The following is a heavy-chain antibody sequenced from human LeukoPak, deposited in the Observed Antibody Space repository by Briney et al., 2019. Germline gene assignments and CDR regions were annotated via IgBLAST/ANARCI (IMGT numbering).Heavy chain of an antibody. J-gene: IGHJ4*02. CDR1: GFTFSSYA. D-gene: IGHD6-13*01. CDR3: VKPAAGRYDY. CDR2: ISNNGDIT. Sequence: GGSLRLSCSASGFTFSSYALHWVRQAPGKGLEFVSGISNNGDITYHADSVKGRFTISRDNSKNTLYLQMSSLRAEDTAVNYCVKPAAGRYDYWGQGTLVTVSS. V-gene: IGHV3-64D*09.